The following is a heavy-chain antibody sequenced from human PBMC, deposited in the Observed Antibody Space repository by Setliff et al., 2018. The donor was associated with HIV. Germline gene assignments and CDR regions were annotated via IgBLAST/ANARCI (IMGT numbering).Heavy chain of an antibody. J-gene: IGHJ4*02. D-gene: IGHD3-22*01. V-gene: IGHV3-74*01. CDR3: AKDRYYYDSSGPTVQVAYYFDY. CDR1: GLTLSDYW. CDR2: ISKMGTTI. Sequence: GGSLRLSCAASGLTLSDYWMLWVRQAPGKGLEWVSHISKMGTTIKYADSVEGRFTISRDNSKNTLYLQMNSLRAEDTAAYYCAKDRYYYDSSGPTVQVAYYFDYWGQGTLVTVSS.